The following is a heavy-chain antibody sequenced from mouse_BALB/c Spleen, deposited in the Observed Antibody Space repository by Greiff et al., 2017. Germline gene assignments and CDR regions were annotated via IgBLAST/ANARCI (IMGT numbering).Heavy chain of an antibody. Sequence: ESGPGLVKPSQSLSLTCSVTGYSITSGYYWNWIRQFPGNKLEWMGYISYDGSNNYNPSLKNRISITRDTSKNQFFLKLNSVTTEDTATYYCARDDGYYPLYAMDYWGQGTSVTVSS. CDR2: ISYDGSN. D-gene: IGHD2-3*01. CDR1: GYSITSGYY. V-gene: IGHV3-6*02. J-gene: IGHJ4*01. CDR3: ARDDGYYPLYAMDY.